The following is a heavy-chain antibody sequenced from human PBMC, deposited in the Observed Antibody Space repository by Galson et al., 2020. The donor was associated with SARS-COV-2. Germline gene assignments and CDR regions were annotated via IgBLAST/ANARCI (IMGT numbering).Heavy chain of an antibody. J-gene: IGHJ4*02. CDR1: GFTFSSYG. D-gene: IGHD6-19*01. V-gene: IGHV3-30*18. CDR2: ISYDGSNK. CDR3: AKDRRGAVAGTTFDY. Sequence: GESLKISCAASGFTFSSYGMHWVRQAPGKGLEWVAVISYDGSNKYYADSVKGRFTISRDNSKNTLYLQMNSLRAEDTAVYYCAKDRRGAVAGTTFDYWGQGTLVTVSS.